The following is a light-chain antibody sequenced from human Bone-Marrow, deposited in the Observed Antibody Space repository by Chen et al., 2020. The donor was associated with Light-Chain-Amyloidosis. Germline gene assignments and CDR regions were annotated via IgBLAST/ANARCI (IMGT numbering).Light chain of an antibody. CDR2: EVT. CDR3: SSYTITNTLV. Sequence: QSALTQPASVSGSPGQSITIPCTGTSNDVGGDNHVSWYQQHPDKAPKLMSYEVTNRPSWVPDRFSGSKSDNTASLTISGLQTEDEADYFCSSYTITNTLVFGSGTRVTVL. V-gene: IGLV2-14*01. CDR1: SNDVGGDNH. J-gene: IGLJ1*01.